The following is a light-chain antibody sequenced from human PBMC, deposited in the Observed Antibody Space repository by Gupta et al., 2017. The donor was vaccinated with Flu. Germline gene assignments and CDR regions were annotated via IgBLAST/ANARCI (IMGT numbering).Light chain of an antibody. V-gene: IGKV1-12*01. Sequence: DIQMTQSPSSVSASVGDRVTITCRASQGTSSWLAWYQEKPGKAPKLLIYAASSLQSGVPSRFSGSGSGTDFTLTISSLQPEDFATYYCQQATLFGQGTKVEIK. CDR3: QQATL. J-gene: IGKJ1*01. CDR1: QGTSSW. CDR2: AAS.